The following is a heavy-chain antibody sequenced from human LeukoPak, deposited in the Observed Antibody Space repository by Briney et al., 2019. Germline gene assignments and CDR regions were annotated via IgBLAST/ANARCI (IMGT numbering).Heavy chain of an antibody. Sequence: GGSLRLSCAASGFTVSSNYMSWVRQAPGKGLEWVSVIYSGGSTYYADSVKGRFTISRDNSKNTLYLQMNSLRAEDTAVYYCAKQITVKRFYYFDYWGQGTLVTVSS. D-gene: IGHD4-17*01. CDR1: GFTVSSNY. CDR3: AKQITVKRFYYFDY. CDR2: IYSGGST. J-gene: IGHJ4*02. V-gene: IGHV3-66*04.